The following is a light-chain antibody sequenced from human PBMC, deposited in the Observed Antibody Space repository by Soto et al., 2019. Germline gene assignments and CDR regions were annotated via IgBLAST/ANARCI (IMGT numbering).Light chain of an antibody. CDR1: SSDVGTYNH. CDR3: TSYTTSTTLGV. J-gene: IGLJ1*01. Sequence: QSVLTQPASVSGPPGQSITISCTGTSSDVGTYNHVSWYQQHPGKAPKLMIYDVSNRPSGVSNRFSGSKSGNTASLPISGLQAPDEVDYSCTSYTTSTTLGVFGTGTQVTV. CDR2: DVS. V-gene: IGLV2-14*01.